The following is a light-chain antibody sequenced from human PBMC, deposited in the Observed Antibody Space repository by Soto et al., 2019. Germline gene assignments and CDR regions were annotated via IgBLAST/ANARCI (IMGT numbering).Light chain of an antibody. Sequence: DIPITQSPASLSAYVGDRVTITYRASQGISTYLNWYQQKPGKAPKLLIYAASSLQSGVPSRFSGSGSETDFTLTISSLQPEDFATYSCQQSYSTTWTFGQGTNVDIK. V-gene: IGKV1-39*01. CDR1: QGISTY. CDR3: QQSYSTTWT. CDR2: AAS. J-gene: IGKJ1*01.